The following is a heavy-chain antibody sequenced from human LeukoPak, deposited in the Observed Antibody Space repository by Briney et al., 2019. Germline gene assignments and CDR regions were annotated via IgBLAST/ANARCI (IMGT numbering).Heavy chain of an antibody. CDR2: ISYDGNNK. J-gene: IGHJ4*02. D-gene: IGHD2-2*01. Sequence: GGSLRLSCAASGFTFSSYGMHWVRQAPGKGLEWVAVISYDGNNKYYADSVKGRFTISRDNSKNTLYLQMNSLRAEDTAVYYCAKDSAIQLLIDYWGQGTLVTVSS. CDR3: AKDSAIQLLIDY. V-gene: IGHV3-30*18. CDR1: GFTFSSYG.